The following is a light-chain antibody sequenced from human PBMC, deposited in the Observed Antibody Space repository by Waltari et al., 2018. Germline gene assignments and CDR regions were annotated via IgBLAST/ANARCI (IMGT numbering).Light chain of an antibody. J-gene: IGLJ2*01. V-gene: IGLV3-19*01. CDR3: NSRDSSGTHVV. CDR2: GKD. CDR1: SLRSPY. Sequence: SSELTQGPAVSVALGQTVRITCQGDSLRSPYASWYQQKPGQAPVLVFYGKDNRPSGVPDRFSGSSSGNTASLTITGARAEDEADYYCNSRDSSGTHVVFGGGTKLTVL.